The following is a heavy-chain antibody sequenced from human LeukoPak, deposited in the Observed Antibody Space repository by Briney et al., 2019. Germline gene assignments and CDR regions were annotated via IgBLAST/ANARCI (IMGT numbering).Heavy chain of an antibody. Sequence: GGSLRLSCVASGFTFSYHNINWVRQVPGRGLEWVSSISSSGDYKFYAPSLEGRFTISRDNAQNSLYLQMISLRAEDTAVYYCSRGGVVTAFDYWGQGTLVTVSS. J-gene: IGHJ4*02. CDR2: ISSSGDYK. D-gene: IGHD2-21*02. V-gene: IGHV3-21*01. CDR3: SRGGVVTAFDY. CDR1: GFTFSYHN.